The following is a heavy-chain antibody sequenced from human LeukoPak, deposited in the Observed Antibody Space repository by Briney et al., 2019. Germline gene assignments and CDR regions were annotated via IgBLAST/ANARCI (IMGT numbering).Heavy chain of an antibody. Sequence: SQTLSLTCTVSGGSISSGDYYWSWIRQPPGKGLEWIGYIYYSGSTNYNPSLKSRVTISVDTSKNQFSLKLSSVTAADTAVYYCARTPLVLRYFDWLFQFDYWGQGTLVTVSS. CDR3: ARTPLVLRYFDWLFQFDY. CDR2: IYYSGST. V-gene: IGHV4-30-4*01. D-gene: IGHD3-9*01. J-gene: IGHJ4*02. CDR1: GGSISSGDYY.